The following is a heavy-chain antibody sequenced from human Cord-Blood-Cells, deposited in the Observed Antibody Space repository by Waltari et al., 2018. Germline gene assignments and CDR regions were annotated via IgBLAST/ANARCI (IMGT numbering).Heavy chain of an antibody. D-gene: IGHD6-13*01. CDR2: IYPGDSDT. CDR3: AGFIAAAGTRHDAFDI. CDR1: GYSFTSYW. Sequence: EVQLVQSGAEVKKPGESLKISCKGSGYSFTSYWIGWVRQMPGKGLEWMGSIYPGDSDTRDSPSFQGQVTTSADKSISTAYLQWSSLKASDTAMYYCAGFIAAAGTRHDAFDIWGQGTMVTVSS. V-gene: IGHV5-51*01. J-gene: IGHJ3*02.